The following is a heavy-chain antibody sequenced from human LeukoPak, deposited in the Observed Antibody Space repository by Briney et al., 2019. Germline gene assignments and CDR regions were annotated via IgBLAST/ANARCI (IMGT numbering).Heavy chain of an antibody. CDR1: GFTFDDYA. CDR3: ARESDKWELLRGAFDY. V-gene: IGHV3-9*03. J-gene: IGHJ4*02. CDR2: ISWNSGSI. D-gene: IGHD1-26*01. Sequence: PGRSLRLSCAASGFTFDDYAMHWVRQAPGKGLEWVSGISWNSGSIGYADSVKDRFTISRDNAKNSLYLQMNSLRAEDMALYYCARESDKWELLRGAFDYWGQGTLVTVSS.